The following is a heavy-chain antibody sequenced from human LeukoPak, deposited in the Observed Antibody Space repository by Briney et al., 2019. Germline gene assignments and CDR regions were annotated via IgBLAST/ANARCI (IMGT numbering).Heavy chain of an antibody. CDR1: GFTFSSHW. Sequence: PGGSLRFSCAASGFTFSSHWMHWVRQAQGKGLVGVSRVKGDGTFTNYADSVYGRFTISRDNAKNTLYLHMHSLRAEDTAVYYCVRDGDDFNFDYWGQGNLVTVSS. J-gene: IGHJ4*02. V-gene: IGHV3-74*01. CDR2: VKGDGTFT. CDR3: VRDGDDFNFDY. D-gene: IGHD5-24*01.